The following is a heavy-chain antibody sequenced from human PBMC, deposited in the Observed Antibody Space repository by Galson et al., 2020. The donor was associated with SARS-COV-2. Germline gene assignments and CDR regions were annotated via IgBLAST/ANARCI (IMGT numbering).Heavy chain of an antibody. V-gene: IGHV1-24*01. CDR3: AILGFGYAFEM. J-gene: IGHJ3*02. Sequence: GLEWMGGFHPEDGEIVYAQSFQGRLILTEDTSTDTAYMELSSLRPEDTAVYYCAILGFGYAFEMWGQGTVVTVSS. D-gene: IGHD3-10*01. CDR2: FHPEDGEI.